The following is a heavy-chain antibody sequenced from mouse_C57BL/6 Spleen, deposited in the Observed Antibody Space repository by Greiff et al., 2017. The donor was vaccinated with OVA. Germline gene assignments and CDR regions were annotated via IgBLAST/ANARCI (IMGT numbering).Heavy chain of an antibody. CDR3: ARLGHDGSSPYYAMDY. CDR1: GLSLTSYG. V-gene: IGHV2-6*03. Sequence: ESGPGLVAPSQSLSITCTVSGLSLTSYGVHWVRQPPGTGLEWLVVIWSDGSTTYNSALKSRLSISKDNSKSQVFLNMNSLRTDDTAMYYCARLGHDGSSPYYAMDYWGQGTSVTVSS. CDR2: IWSDGST. D-gene: IGHD1-1*01. J-gene: IGHJ4*01.